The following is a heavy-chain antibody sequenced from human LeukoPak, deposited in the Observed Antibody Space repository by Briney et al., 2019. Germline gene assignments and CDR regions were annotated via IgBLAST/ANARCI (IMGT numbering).Heavy chain of an antibody. Sequence: PSQTLSLTCTVSGGSISSGDYYWSWIRQPPGKGLEWIGYIYYSGSTYHNPSLKSRVTISVDTSKNQFSLKLSSVTAADTAVYYCARVSSSGYHHRVYYYYGMDVWGQGTTVTVSS. V-gene: IGHV4-30-4*01. D-gene: IGHD3-22*01. CDR1: GGSISSGDYY. CDR3: ARVSSSGYHHRVYYYYGMDV. J-gene: IGHJ6*02. CDR2: IYYSGST.